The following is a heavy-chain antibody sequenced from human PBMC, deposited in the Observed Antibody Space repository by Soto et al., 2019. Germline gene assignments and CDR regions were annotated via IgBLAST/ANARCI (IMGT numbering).Heavy chain of an antibody. V-gene: IGHV3-23*01. D-gene: IGHD5-12*01. CDR2: VSGGDGST. CDR3: TKQGYYWYFDI. CDR1: GFTFSTYT. J-gene: IGHJ2*01. Sequence: EGQLLESGGGLVQPGGSLRLSCAASGFTFSTYTMHWVRQAPGKGLEWASGVSGGDGSTYYADSLKGRFSISRDNAKNTVDLEINSLTAEDTAVYYCTKQGYYWYFDIWGRGTLVTVSS.